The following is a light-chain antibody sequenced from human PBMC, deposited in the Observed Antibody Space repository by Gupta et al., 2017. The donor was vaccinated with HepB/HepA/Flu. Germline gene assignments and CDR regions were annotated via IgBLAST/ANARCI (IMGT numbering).Light chain of an antibody. CDR1: SSDIGGYNY. CDR2: DVT. Sequence: QSALTQPASVSGSPGQSITISCTGSSSDIGGYNYVSWYQQHPGKAPKLIIYDVTTRPSGVSNRFSGSKSGNTASLTISGLQAEDEADYYCASFTSSTTLESVFGGGTKLRVL. CDR3: ASFTSSTTLESV. V-gene: IGLV2-14*01. J-gene: IGLJ3*02.